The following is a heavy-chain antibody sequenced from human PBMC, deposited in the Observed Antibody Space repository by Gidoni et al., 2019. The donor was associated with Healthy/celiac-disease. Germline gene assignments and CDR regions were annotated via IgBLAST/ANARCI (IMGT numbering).Heavy chain of an antibody. D-gene: IGHD2-21*01. V-gene: IGHV3-23*01. J-gene: IGHJ4*02. CDR3: AKDPEGGGDSPSDY. CDR1: GFPLSIYA. Sequence: EVQLLASGGGLVLPGGSLSRPCAAWGFPLSIYAMSWVRQAPGKGLGWVSAISGSGGSTYYADSVKGRFTISRDNSKNTLYLQMNSLRAEDTAVYYCAKDPEGGGDSPSDYWGQGTLVTVSS. CDR2: ISGSGGST.